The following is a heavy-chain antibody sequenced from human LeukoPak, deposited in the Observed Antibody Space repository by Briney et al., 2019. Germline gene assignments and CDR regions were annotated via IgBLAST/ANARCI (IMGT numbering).Heavy chain of an antibody. CDR3: AKDGGLWVSAHWGDS. J-gene: IGHJ4*02. CDR2: ISSSSSYI. D-gene: IGHD7-27*01. V-gene: IGHV3-21*04. Sequence: GGSLRLSCAASGFTFSSYSMNWVRQAPGKGLEWVSSISSSSSYIYYADSVKGRFTVSRDNSKNTLFLQMNSLRAEDTAVYYCAKDGGLWVSAHWGDSWGRGTLVTVSS. CDR1: GFTFSSYS.